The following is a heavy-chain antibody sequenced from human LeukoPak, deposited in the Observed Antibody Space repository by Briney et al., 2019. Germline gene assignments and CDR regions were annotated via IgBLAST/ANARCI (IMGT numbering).Heavy chain of an antibody. J-gene: IGHJ5*02. V-gene: IGHV3-23*01. D-gene: IGHD3-22*01. CDR2: ISGSGGKT. Sequence: PGGSLRLSCAASGFTFSGFAMTWVRQAPGKGLEWVSVISGSGGKTYYADSVKGRFTLSRDNSNRTLFLEMSSLRVEDTAVYYCAREGTYYDSSGYHVSWGQGTLVTVSA. CDR1: GFTFSGFA. CDR3: AREGTYYDSSGYHVS.